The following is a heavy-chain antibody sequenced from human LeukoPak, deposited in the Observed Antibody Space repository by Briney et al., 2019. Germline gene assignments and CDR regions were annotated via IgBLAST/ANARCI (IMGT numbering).Heavy chain of an antibody. J-gene: IGHJ4*02. Sequence: PSVKVSCKASGFTFTSSAVQWVRQARGQRLEWIGWIVVGSGNTNYAQKFQGRVTITRDMSTSTAYMELSSLRSEDTAVYYCAADPYDYGDYVLGYWGQGTLVTVSS. D-gene: IGHD4-17*01. CDR1: GFTFTSSA. V-gene: IGHV1-58*01. CDR3: AADPYDYGDYVLGY. CDR2: IVVGSGNT.